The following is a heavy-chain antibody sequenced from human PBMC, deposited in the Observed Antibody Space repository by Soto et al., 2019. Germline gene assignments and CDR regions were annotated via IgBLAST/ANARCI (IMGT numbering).Heavy chain of an antibody. Sequence: PGGSLRLSCGASGFTFSSYGMHWVRQAPGKGLEWVAVIYYDGSNKYYADSVKGRFTISRDDAKNTLYLQMGSLRADDTAVYYCARDGGFQLRLRWYFDSWGRGTLVPVSS. CDR2: IYYDGSNK. CDR3: ARDGGFQLRLRWYFDS. J-gene: IGHJ2*01. CDR1: GFTFSSYG. D-gene: IGHD3-16*01. V-gene: IGHV3-33*01.